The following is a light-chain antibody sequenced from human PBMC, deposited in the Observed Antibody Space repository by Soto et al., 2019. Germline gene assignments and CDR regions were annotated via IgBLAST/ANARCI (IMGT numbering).Light chain of an antibody. CDR3: ISYTSGTTRYV. CDR1: SSDVGGYNY. CDR2: DVS. Sequence: QSALTQPASVSGSPGQSVTISCTGTSSDVGGYNYVSWYQQNAGKAPKLTIYDVSNRPSGVSDRFSGSKSGNTASLTISGLQAEDEADYYCISYTSGTTRYVFGTGTKLTVL. J-gene: IGLJ1*01. V-gene: IGLV2-14*03.